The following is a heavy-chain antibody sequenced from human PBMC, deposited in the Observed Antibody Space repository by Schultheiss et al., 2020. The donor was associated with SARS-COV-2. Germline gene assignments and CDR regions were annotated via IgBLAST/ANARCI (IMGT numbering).Heavy chain of an antibody. CDR2: IYYSGST. CDR1: GGSISSYY. CDR3: ARDRFFEGYYYYGMDV. D-gene: IGHD3-3*01. Sequence: SETLSLTCTASGGSISSYYWSWIRQPPGKGLEWIGYIYYSGSTNYIPSLKSRVNISADTSKNQFSLRLSTVTAADTAVYYCARDRFFEGYYYYGMDVWGKGTTVTVSS. V-gene: IGHV4-59*01. J-gene: IGHJ6*04.